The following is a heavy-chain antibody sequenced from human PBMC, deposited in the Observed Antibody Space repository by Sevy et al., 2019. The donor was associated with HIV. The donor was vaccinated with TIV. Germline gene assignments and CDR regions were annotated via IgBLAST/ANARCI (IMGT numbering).Heavy chain of an antibody. J-gene: IGHJ4*02. D-gene: IGHD3-22*01. CDR3: ARVPESYDSTGYYLGPQYYFDY. Sequence: GGSLRLSCAASGFTFSDYYMSWIRQPPGKGLEWVSYIRSSDEAIFYADSVKGRFTISRDNARNSLYLQMISLRAEDTAVYYCARVPESYDSTGYYLGPQYYFDYWGQGTLVTVSS. CDR1: GFTFSDYY. CDR2: IRSSDEAI. V-gene: IGHV3-11*01.